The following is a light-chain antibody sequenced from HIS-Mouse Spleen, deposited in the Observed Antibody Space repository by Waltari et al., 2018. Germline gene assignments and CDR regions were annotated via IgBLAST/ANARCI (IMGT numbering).Light chain of an antibody. CDR2: DVS. V-gene: IGLV2-11*01. J-gene: IGLJ1*01. CDR3: CSYAGSYTGV. CDR1: SSDVGGYNY. Sequence: QSALTQPRSVSGSPGQSVTISCTGTSSDVGGYNYVSWYQQHPGKAPKLMIYDVSKRPQGVPDRFSGSKSGNTASLTISGFQAEDEADYYCCSYAGSYTGVFGTGTKVTVL.